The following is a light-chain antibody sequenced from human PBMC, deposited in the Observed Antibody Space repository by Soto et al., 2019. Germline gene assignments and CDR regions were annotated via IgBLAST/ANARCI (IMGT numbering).Light chain of an antibody. V-gene: IGKV1-5*03. CDR1: QSISSG. CDR2: EAS. J-gene: IGKJ1*01. CDR3: QHYNSYPWT. Sequence: DVQMTQSPSTLSASVGDRVTITCRASQSISSGLAWYQQKPGKAPKLLIYEASTLESGVPSRFTGSESGTEFTLTIISLQPDDFATYYCQHYNSYPWTFGQGTTVEI.